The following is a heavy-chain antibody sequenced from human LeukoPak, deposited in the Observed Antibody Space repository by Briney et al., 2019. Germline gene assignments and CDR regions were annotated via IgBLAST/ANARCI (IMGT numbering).Heavy chain of an antibody. CDR2: FNHSGST. J-gene: IGHJ5*02. D-gene: IGHD6-13*01. Sequence: SETLSPTCAVYGGSFSGYYWSWIRQPPGKGLEWIGEFNHSGSTNYNPSLKSRVTISVDTSKNQFSLKLSSVTAADTAVYYCARGRGSSSLGXWXDPWGQGTLVTVSS. V-gene: IGHV4-34*01. CDR3: ARGRGSSSLGXWXDP. CDR1: GGSFSGYY.